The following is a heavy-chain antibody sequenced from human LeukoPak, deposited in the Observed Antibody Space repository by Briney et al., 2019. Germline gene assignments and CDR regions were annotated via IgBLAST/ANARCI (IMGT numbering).Heavy chain of an antibody. CDR1: CGSVSSGSHY. V-gene: IGHV4-61*01. D-gene: IGHD2-2*01. CDR2: FYYSGST. J-gene: IGHJ3*02. CDR3: ARGDIVVVPAAFYAFDI. Sequence: SETLSLTCTVSCGSVSSGSHYWSWIRQPPGKGLEWIGFFYYSGSTNYNPSLKSRVTISVDTSKNQFSLKLSSVTAADTAVCYCARGDIVVVPAAFYAFDIWGQGTMVTVSS.